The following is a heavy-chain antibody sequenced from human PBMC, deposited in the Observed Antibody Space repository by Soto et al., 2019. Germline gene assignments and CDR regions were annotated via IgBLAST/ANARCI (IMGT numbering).Heavy chain of an antibody. V-gene: IGHV2-5*01. Sequence: SGPTLVKPTQTLTLTCTFSGFSLSTSGVGVGWIRQPPGKALEWLALIFWNDDKRYSPSLKSRLTITKDTSKNQVVLTMTNMDPVDTATYYCAHRGTSTIQLWPFDFWGQGTLVTVSS. J-gene: IGHJ4*02. CDR2: IFWNDDK. CDR3: AHRGTSTIQLWPFDF. D-gene: IGHD5-18*01. CDR1: GFSLSTSGVG.